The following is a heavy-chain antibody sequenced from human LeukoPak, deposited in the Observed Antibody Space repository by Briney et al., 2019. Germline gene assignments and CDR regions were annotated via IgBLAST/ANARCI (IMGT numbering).Heavy chain of an antibody. J-gene: IGHJ3*02. CDR1: GYTFTGYY. D-gene: IGHD2-2*01. Sequence: ASVKVSCKASGYTFTGYYMHWVRQAPGQGLEWMGLIIPNSGGTNYAQKFQGRVTMTRDTSISTAYMELSSLRSDDTAVYYCARANGGCSSITCYEAFDIWGQGTMVSVSS. CDR2: IIPNSGGT. CDR3: ARANGGCSSITCYEAFDI. V-gene: IGHV1-2*02.